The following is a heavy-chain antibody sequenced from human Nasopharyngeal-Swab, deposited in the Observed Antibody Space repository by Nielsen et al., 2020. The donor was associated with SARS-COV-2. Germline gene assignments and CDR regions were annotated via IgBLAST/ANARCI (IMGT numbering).Heavy chain of an antibody. CDR2: IIPILGIA. D-gene: IGHD5-24*01. J-gene: IGHJ2*01. CDR3: AAGRATILNWYFDL. V-gene: IGHV1-69*04. CDR1: GGTFSSYA. Sequence: SVKVSCKASGGTFSSYAISWVRQAPGQGLEWMGRIIPILGIANYAQKFQGRVTITTDKSTSTAYMELSSLRSEDTAVYYCAAGRATILNWYFDLWGRGTLVTVSS.